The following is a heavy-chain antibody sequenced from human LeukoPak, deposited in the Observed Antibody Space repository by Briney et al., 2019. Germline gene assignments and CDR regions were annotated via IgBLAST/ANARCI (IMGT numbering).Heavy chain of an antibody. Sequence: GESLKISCKGSGYSFTSYWIGWVRQMPGKGLGWMGIIYPGDSDTRYSPSFQGQVTISADKSISTAYLQWSSLKASDTAMYYCAGSRGYCSGGSCYRRAFDIWGQGTMVTVSS. D-gene: IGHD2-15*01. CDR3: AGSRGYCSGGSCYRRAFDI. J-gene: IGHJ3*02. CDR2: IYPGDSDT. CDR1: GYSFTSYW. V-gene: IGHV5-51*01.